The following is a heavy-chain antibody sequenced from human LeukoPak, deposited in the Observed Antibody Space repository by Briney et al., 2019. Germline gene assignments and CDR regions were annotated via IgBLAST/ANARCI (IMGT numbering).Heavy chain of an antibody. V-gene: IGHV3-11*06. D-gene: IGHD2-2*01. CDR1: GFTFSDYY. Sequence: GGSLRLSCAASGFTFSDYYMSWIRQAPGKGLEWVSYISSSSSYTNYADSVNGRFTISRDNAKNSLYLQMNSLRAEDTAVYYCARDGAVVPRFDAAAGFDYWGQGTLVTVSS. CDR2: ISSSSSYT. CDR3: ARDGAVVPRFDAAAGFDY. J-gene: IGHJ4*02.